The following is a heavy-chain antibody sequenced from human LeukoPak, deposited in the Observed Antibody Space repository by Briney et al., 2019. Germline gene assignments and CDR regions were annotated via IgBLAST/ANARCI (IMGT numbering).Heavy chain of an antibody. V-gene: IGHV3-72*01. Sequence: PGGSLRLSCEASGFTFSDHYIDWVRQAPGKGLEWVGRSRDKPNSYSTEYAASVKGRFTIIRDDSNNSLYLQMNNLRAEDTAVYYCAELGITMIGGVWGKGTTVTISS. CDR3: AELGITMIGGV. CDR2: SRDKPNSYST. D-gene: IGHD3-10*02. CDR1: GFTFSDHY. J-gene: IGHJ6*04.